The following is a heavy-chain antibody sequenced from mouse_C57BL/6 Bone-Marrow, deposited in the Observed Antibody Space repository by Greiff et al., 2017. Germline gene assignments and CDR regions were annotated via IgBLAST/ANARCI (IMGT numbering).Heavy chain of an antibody. CDR2: IDPSDSYT. D-gene: IGHD2-2*01. V-gene: IGHV1-69*01. Sequence: QVQLQQPGAELVLPGASVKLSCKASGYTFTSYWMPWVKQRPGQGLEWIGEIDPSDSYTNYNHKFKGKSTLTVDKSSSTAYMQLSSLTSEDSAVYYCARERLSGYFDVWGTGTTVTVSS. J-gene: IGHJ1*03. CDR3: ARERLSGYFDV. CDR1: GYTFTSYW.